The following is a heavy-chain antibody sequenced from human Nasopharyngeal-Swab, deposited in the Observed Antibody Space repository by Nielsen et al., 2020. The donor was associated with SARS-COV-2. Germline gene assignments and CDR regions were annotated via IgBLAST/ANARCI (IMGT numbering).Heavy chain of an antibody. CDR1: GLSVSSNY. CDR2: IYPGGST. CDR3: AREARWLQYIDY. D-gene: IGHD5-24*01. Sequence: GGSLRLSCAASGLSVSSNYMSWVRQAPGKGLEWVSIIYPGGSTYYADSVKGRFTISRDNSKNTLYLQMNSLRAEDTAVYYCAREARWLQYIDYWGQGTLVTVSS. J-gene: IGHJ4*02. V-gene: IGHV3-53*01.